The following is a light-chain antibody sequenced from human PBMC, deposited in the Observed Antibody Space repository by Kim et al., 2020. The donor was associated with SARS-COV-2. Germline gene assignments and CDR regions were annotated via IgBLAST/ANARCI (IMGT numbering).Light chain of an antibody. J-gene: IGLJ3*02. CDR2: HVS. CDR1: SSDVGGYPY. CDR3: SSYTSSSPWV. Sequence: QSALTQPASVSGSPGQSITIFCTGTSSDVGGYPYVSWYQHHPGKAPQLIIHHVSDRPSGVSNRSSGSKSGNTASLTISGLQADDEADYYCSSYTSSSPWVFGGGTQLTVL. V-gene: IGLV2-14*03.